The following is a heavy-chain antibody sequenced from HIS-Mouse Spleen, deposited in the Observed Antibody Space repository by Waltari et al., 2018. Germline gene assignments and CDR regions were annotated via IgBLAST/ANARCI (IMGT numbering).Heavy chain of an antibody. CDR3: ARIAEGYTSGWYAFDY. V-gene: IGHV2-70*15. CDR1: GSPLSTSGMC. J-gene: IGHJ4*02. Sequence: QVTLRESCPALGKPTQTLTLTCTSSGSPLSTSGMCGTRIRQPPGKALEWLARIDWDDDKYYSTSLKTRLTISKDTSKNQVVLTMTNMDPVDTATYYCARIAEGYTSGWYAFDYWGQGTLVTVSS. CDR2: IDWDDDK. D-gene: IGHD6-19*01.